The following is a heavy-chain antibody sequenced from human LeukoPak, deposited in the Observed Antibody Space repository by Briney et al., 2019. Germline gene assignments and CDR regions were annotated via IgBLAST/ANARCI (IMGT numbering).Heavy chain of an antibody. Sequence: GGSLTLSCAASGFKFDDYGMAWVRQVPGEGLEWVSGISWNAGSTGYVDSMKGRFTISRDNAKNSLYLQMNSLRGEDTALYYCARGSGSYSTSFDFWGQGTLVTVSS. J-gene: IGHJ4*02. CDR2: ISWNAGST. CDR3: ARGSGSYSTSFDF. V-gene: IGHV3-20*04. D-gene: IGHD1-26*01. CDR1: GFKFDDYG.